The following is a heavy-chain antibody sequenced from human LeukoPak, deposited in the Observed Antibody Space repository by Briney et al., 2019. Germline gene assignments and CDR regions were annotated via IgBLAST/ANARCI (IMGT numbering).Heavy chain of an antibody. CDR2: IEGDGSRT. V-gene: IGHV3-74*01. Sequence: PGGSLRLSCAASGFTFRNYWMHWVRQAPGKGLLWVSSIEGDGSRTNYADSVKGRFTISRDNAENTLYLQMNSLRGEDTAVYFCARATSGTSYEYWGQGTLVTVSS. D-gene: IGHD3-10*01. CDR3: ARATSGTSYEY. J-gene: IGHJ4*02. CDR1: GFTFRNYW.